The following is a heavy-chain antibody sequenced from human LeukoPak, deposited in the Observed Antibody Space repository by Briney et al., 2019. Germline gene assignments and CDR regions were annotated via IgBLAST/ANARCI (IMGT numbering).Heavy chain of an antibody. Sequence: ASVKVSCKASGYTFTGYYMHWVRQAPGQGLEWMGWINPNSGGTNYAQKFQGRVTMTRDTSISTAYMELSRLRSDDTAVYYCARDGGSGWYHAEYFQHWGQGTLVTVSS. J-gene: IGHJ1*01. CDR2: INPNSGGT. V-gene: IGHV1-2*02. D-gene: IGHD6-19*01. CDR1: GYTFTGYY. CDR3: ARDGGSGWYHAEYFQH.